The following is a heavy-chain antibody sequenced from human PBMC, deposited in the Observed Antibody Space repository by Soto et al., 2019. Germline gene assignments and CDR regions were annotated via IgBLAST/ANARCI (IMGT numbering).Heavy chain of an antibody. J-gene: IGHJ4*02. CDR2: IIPILGIA. Sequence: QVQLVQSGAEVKKPGSSVKVSCKASGGTFSSYTISWVRQAPGQGLELIGRIIPILGIANYAQKFQGRVTITADKSTSTAYMELSSLRSEDTAVYYCARGVDGAPCDYWGQGTLVTVSS. CDR3: ARGVDGAPCDY. CDR1: GGTFSSYT. V-gene: IGHV1-69*02. D-gene: IGHD2-21*01.